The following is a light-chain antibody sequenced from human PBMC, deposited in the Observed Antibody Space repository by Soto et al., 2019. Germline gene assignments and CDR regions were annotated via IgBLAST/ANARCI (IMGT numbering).Light chain of an antibody. J-gene: IGKJ5*01. Sequence: EIVLTQSPGTLSLSPGESATLSCRASQSVSSSYLAWYQQKTGQAPRLLIYGESSRATGIPARFSGSGSGTDLNLTISRLEPEDFAVYYCQKYGSSLITCGQGTRLEIK. CDR1: QSVSSSY. CDR3: QKYGSSLIT. V-gene: IGKV3-20*01. CDR2: GES.